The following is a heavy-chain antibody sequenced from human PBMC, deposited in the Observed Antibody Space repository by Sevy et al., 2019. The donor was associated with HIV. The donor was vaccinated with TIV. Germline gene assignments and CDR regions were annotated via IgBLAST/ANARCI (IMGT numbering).Heavy chain of an antibody. Sequence: ASVKVSCKASGYTFTSYGISWVRQAPGQGLEWMGWISAYNGNTNYAQKLQGRVTMTTGTSTSTAYMELRSLRSDDTAVYYCARGGEYYYDSSGYYSDAFDIWGQGTMVTVS. CDR3: ARGGEYYYDSSGYYSDAFDI. CDR2: ISAYNGNT. V-gene: IGHV1-18*01. CDR1: GYTFTSYG. D-gene: IGHD3-22*01. J-gene: IGHJ3*02.